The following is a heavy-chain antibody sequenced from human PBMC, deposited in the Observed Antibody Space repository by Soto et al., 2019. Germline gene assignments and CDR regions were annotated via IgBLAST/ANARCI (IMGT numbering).Heavy chain of an antibody. CDR3: ARDPYY. CDR2: IYSGGST. J-gene: IGHJ4*02. V-gene: IGHV3-53*01. Sequence: EVQLVESGGGLIQPGGSLRLSCAASGFTVSSNYMSWVRQAPGKGLEWVSVIYSGGSTYYADSVKGRFTISSDNSTNTLYLQMNSLRAAHTAVYYFARDPYYCGQVTLVTLSS. CDR1: GFTVSSNY.